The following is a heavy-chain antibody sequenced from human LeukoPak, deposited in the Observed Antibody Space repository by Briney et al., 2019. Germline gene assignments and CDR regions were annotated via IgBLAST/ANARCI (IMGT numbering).Heavy chain of an antibody. V-gene: IGHV1-18*01. D-gene: IGHD3-9*01. CDR2: ISAYNGNT. Sequence: GASVKVPCKASGYTFTSYGISWVRQAPGQGLEWMGWISAYNGNTNYAQKLQGRVTMTTDTSTSTAYMELRSLRSDDTAVYYCARSDILTGYSDNFDYWGQGTLVTVSS. CDR3: ARSDILTGYSDNFDY. J-gene: IGHJ4*02. CDR1: GYTFTSYG.